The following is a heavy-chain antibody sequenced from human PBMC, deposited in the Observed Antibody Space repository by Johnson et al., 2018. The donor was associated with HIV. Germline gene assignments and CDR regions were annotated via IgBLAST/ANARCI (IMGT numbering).Heavy chain of an antibody. D-gene: IGHD6-19*01. J-gene: IGHJ3*02. CDR1: GFTFNKYG. Sequence: QVQLVESGGGVVQPGTSLRLSCAASGFTFNKYGMHWVRQAPGKGLEWVAVISYDGDNIFYADSVKGRFTISRDNPMNTLYLQMNSLRAEDTAVYYCARAFRGGWYDAFDIWGQGTRVTVSS. CDR3: ARAFRGGWYDAFDI. CDR2: ISYDGDNI. V-gene: IGHV3-30*03.